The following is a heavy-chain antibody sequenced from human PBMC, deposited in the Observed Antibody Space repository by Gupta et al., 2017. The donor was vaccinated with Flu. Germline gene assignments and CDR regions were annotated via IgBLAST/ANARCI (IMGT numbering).Heavy chain of an antibody. J-gene: IGHJ4*02. D-gene: IGHD3-10*01. V-gene: IGHV3-48*03. CDR2: ISSSGRTI. CDR3: ARDRGDQNTHDY. CDR1: GFPFRSYE. Sequence: EVQLVVSGGGLVQPGGSLRLSCAAWGFPFRSYEINWVRQAPGKGLEWVSYISSSGRTIYYADSVKGRFTISRDNAKNSLYLQMNSLRAEDTAVYYCARDRGDQNTHDYWGQGTLVTVSS.